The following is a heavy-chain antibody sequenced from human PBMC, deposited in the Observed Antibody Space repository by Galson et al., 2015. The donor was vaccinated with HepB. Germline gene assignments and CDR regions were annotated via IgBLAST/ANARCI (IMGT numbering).Heavy chain of an antibody. CDR2: INTYNDNT. D-gene: IGHD3-10*01. Sequence: SVKVSCKASGYTFTSYAMHWVRQAPGQGLEWMGWINTYNDNTDYAQNFQGRVTMTTDTSTSTAYMEVRSLRSDDTAVYYCARGGMGSGSYRVDYWGQGTLVTVSS. V-gene: IGHV1-18*01. CDR1: GYTFTSYA. J-gene: IGHJ4*02. CDR3: ARGGMGSGSYRVDY.